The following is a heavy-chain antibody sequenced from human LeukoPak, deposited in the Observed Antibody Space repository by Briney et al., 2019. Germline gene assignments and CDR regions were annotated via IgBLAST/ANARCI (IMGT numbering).Heavy chain of an antibody. CDR2: ISSSGSTI. CDR1: GFTFSDYY. D-gene: IGHD6-19*01. J-gene: IGHJ4*02. Sequence: AGGSLRLSCAASGFTFSDYYMSWIRQAPGKGLEWDSYISSSGSTIYYADSVKGRFTISRDNAKNSLYLQMNSLRAEDTAVYYCATSSSGWPLFDYWGQGTLVTVSS. CDR3: ATSSSGWPLFDY. V-gene: IGHV3-11*01.